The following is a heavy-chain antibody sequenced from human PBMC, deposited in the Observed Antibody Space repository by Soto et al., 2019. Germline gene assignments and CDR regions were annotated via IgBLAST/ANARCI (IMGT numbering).Heavy chain of an antibody. CDR2: IWYDGSNK. Sequence: QVQLVESGGGVVQPGRSPRLSCAASGFTFSSYGMHWVRQAPGKGLEWVAVIWYDGSNKYYADSVKGRFTISRDNSKNTLYLQMNSLRAEDTAVYYCARDDYSNYRFDPWGQGTLVTVSS. CDR3: ARDDYSNYRFDP. D-gene: IGHD4-4*01. J-gene: IGHJ5*02. CDR1: GFTFSSYG. V-gene: IGHV3-33*01.